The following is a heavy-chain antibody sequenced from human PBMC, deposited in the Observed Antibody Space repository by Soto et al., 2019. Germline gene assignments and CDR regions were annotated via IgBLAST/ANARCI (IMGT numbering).Heavy chain of an antibody. J-gene: IGHJ5*02. CDR3: ASTAEVVPAAIWFDP. CDR1: GGSISSGGYY. V-gene: IGHV4-31*03. Sequence: SETLSLTCTVSGGSISSGGYYWSWIRQHPGKGLDWIGYVYYSGSTYYNPSLKSRVTISVDTSKNQFSLKLSSVTAADTAVYYCASTAEVVPAAIWFDPWGQGTMVTVYS. CDR2: VYYSGST. D-gene: IGHD2-2*01.